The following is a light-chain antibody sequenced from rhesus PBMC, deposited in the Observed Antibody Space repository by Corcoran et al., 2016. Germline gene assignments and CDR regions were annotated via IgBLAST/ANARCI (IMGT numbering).Light chain of an antibody. CDR3: QQCNILPIFT. CDR2: YAN. J-gene: IGKJ3*01. Sequence: DIQMTQSPSSLSASVGDRVTITCRASQDISRYLNWYQQKPGKAPKLLIYYANHLESGVPSRFSGSGSGTEFTLTISSLQPEDFATYYCQQCNILPIFTFGPGTKLDIK. CDR1: QDISRY. V-gene: IGKV1-32*01.